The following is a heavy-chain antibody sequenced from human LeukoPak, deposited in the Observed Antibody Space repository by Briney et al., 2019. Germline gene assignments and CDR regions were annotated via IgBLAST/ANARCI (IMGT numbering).Heavy chain of an antibody. V-gene: IGHV3-30*04. Sequence: PGGSLRLSRAASGFTFSSYAMHWVRQAPGKGLEWVAVISYDGSNKYYADSVKGRFTISRDNSKNTLYLQMNSLRAEDTAVYYCARGYDILTGYDAFDIWGQGTMVTVSS. J-gene: IGHJ3*02. CDR2: ISYDGSNK. CDR3: ARGYDILTGYDAFDI. CDR1: GFTFSSYA. D-gene: IGHD3-9*01.